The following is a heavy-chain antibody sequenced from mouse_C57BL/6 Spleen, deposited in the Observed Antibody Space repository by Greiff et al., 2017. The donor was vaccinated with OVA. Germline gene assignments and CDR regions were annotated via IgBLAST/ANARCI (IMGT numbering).Heavy chain of an antibody. CDR2: FYPGSGSI. J-gene: IGHJ4*01. V-gene: IGHV1-62-2*01. CDR3: ARREEDGYSYYYAMDY. CDR1: GYTFTEYT. D-gene: IGHD2-3*01. Sequence: QVQLKQSGAELVKPGASVKLSCKASGYTFTEYTIHWVKQRSGQGLEWIGWFYPGSGSIKYNEKFKDKATLTADKSSSTVYMELSRLTSEDAAVYFCARREEDGYSYYYAMDYWGQGTSVTVSS.